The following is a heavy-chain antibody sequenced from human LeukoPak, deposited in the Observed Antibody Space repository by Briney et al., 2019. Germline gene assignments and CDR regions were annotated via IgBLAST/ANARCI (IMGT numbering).Heavy chain of an antibody. V-gene: IGHV3-30*19. CDR2: ISYDGSNI. CDR1: GFTFNTHG. D-gene: IGHD2-2*01. Sequence: PGGSLRLSCATSGFTFNTHGMHWVRQAPGKGLEWVAVISYDGSNIFYADSVKGRFTISRDNSKNTLYLQMNSLRVEDTAVYYCAREVVPAASNWFDPWGQGTLVTVSS. J-gene: IGHJ5*02. CDR3: AREVVPAASNWFDP.